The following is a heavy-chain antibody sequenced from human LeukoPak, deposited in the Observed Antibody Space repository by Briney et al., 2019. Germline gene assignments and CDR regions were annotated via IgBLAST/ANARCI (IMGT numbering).Heavy chain of an antibody. J-gene: IGHJ4*02. CDR1: GGSISSSSYY. CDR2: MYYRGTT. D-gene: IGHD2-21*01. V-gene: IGHV4-39*02. Sequence: SETLSLTCSVSGGSISSSSYYWGWIRQSPGKGLEWIGSMYYRGTTYENSSLKSRVTLSIDTSKNQFSLKLTSVTAADTALYYCVREYSRSVVAGSRPDLWGQGLLVTVSS. CDR3: VREYSRSVVAGSRPDL.